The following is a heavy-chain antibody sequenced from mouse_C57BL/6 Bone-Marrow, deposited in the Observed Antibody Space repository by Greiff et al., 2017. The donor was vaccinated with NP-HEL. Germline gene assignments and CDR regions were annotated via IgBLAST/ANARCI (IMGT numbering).Heavy chain of an antibody. V-gene: IGHV1-81*01. CDR2: IYPRSGTT. CDR1: GYTFTSYG. Sequence: QVHVKQSGAELARPGASVKLSCKASGYTFTSYGISWVKQRTGQDLEWIGEIYPRSGTTYYHEQFKGKATLTADKSSRSAYMELRSLTSEDSAVYSCARYDRYYYAMDYWGQGTSVTVSS. D-gene: IGHD2-3*01. CDR3: ARYDRYYYAMDY. J-gene: IGHJ4*01.